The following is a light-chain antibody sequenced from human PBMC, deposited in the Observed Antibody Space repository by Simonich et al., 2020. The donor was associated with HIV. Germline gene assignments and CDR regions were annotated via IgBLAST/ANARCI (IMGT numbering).Light chain of an antibody. CDR1: SSDVGSYNL. CDR3: CSYAGSSTWV. J-gene: IGLJ3*02. V-gene: IGLV2-23*01. CDR2: EGS. Sequence: QSALTQPASVSGSPGQSITIPCTGHSSDVGSYNLVSWYQQHPGKAPKVMIYEGSERPPGVSNRFSGSKSDNTASLTISGLQAEDEADYYCCSYAGSSTWVFGGGTKVTVL.